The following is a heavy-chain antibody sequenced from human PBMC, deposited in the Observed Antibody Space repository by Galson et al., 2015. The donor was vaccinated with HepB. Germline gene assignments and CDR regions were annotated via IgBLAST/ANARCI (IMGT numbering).Heavy chain of an antibody. CDR2: MNTNTGKP. D-gene: IGHD3-10*01. V-gene: IGHV7-4-1*02. CDR1: GYTFTDYV. Sequence: SVKVSCKASGYTFTDYVVNWVRQAPGQGLEWMGWMNTNTGKPTNAPGFAGRFVFSLDTSVTTAYLQISSLETDDTAVYYCATGVRSYGSGKSYYYFFYMAVWGRGTAVTVSS. J-gene: IGHJ6*03. CDR3: ATGVRSYGSGKSYYYFFYMAV.